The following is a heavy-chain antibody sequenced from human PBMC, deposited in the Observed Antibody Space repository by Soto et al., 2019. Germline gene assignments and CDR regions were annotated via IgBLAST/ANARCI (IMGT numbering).Heavy chain of an antibody. Sequence: QVQLVQSGAEVKKPGASVKVSCKASGYTFTGYYMHWVRQAPGQGLEWMGWINPNSGGTNYAQKFQGWVTMTRDTSISTAYMELSRLRSDDTAVYYCARSRFLEWLSRYYYYYGMDVWGQGTTVTVSS. V-gene: IGHV1-2*04. J-gene: IGHJ6*02. CDR2: INPNSGGT. CDR1: GYTFTGYY. D-gene: IGHD3-3*01. CDR3: ARSRFLEWLSRYYYYYGMDV.